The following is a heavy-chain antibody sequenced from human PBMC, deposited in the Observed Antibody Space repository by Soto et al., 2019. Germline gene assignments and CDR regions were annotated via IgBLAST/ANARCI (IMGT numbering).Heavy chain of an antibody. CDR3: AKDRGYSSGAHLYNWFDP. D-gene: IGHD6-19*01. CDR2: ISYDGSNK. V-gene: IGHV3-30*18. CDR1: GFTFSSYG. Sequence: PGGSLRLSCAASGFTFSSYGMHWVRQAPGKGLEWVAVISYDGSNKYYADSVKGRFTISRDNSKNTLYLQMNSLRAEDTAVYYCAKDRGYSSGAHLYNWFDPWGQGTLVTVSS. J-gene: IGHJ5*02.